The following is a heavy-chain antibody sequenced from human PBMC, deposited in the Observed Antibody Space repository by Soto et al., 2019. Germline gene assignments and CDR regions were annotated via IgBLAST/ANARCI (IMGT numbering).Heavy chain of an antibody. J-gene: IGHJ4*02. D-gene: IGHD4-4*01. V-gene: IGHV1-8*01. Sequence: ASVKVSFKASRYTCISYDINWGRQATGQGLEWMGWMNPKSANTGYAQNFQGRVTMPRNTSISTAYMELSSLRSEDTAVYYCARSPSWETTVTPYYFDYWGQGTLVTVSS. CDR2: MNPKSANT. CDR3: ARSPSWETTVTPYYFDY. CDR1: RYTCISYD.